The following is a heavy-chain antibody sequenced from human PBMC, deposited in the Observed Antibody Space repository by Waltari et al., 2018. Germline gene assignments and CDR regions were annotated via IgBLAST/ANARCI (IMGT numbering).Heavy chain of an antibody. V-gene: IGHV4-34*01. D-gene: IGHD2-21*01. CDR2: INHSGST. CDR3: ARGTHLIPRYY. J-gene: IGHJ4*02. Sequence: QVQLQQWGAGLLKPSETLSLTCAVYGGSFSGYYWSWIRQPPGKGLEWIGEINHSGSTNYNPSLKSRVTISVDTSKNQFSLKLSSVTAADTAVYYCARGTHLIPRYYWGQGTLVTVSS. CDR1: GGSFSGYY.